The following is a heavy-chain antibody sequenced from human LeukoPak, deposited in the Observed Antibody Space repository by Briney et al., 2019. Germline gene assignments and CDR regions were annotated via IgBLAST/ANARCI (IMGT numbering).Heavy chain of an antibody. CDR3: ARGGSYGQPYYFDY. Sequence: PSETPSLTCTVSGGSTSGYYWSWIRQPPGKGLEWIGYIHYSGSTNYNPSLRSRVTMLLDTSKNQFSLKLSSVTAADTAVYYCARGGSYGQPYYFDYWGQGTLVTVSS. CDR2: IHYSGST. J-gene: IGHJ4*02. V-gene: IGHV4-59*01. D-gene: IGHD5-18*01. CDR1: GGSTSGYY.